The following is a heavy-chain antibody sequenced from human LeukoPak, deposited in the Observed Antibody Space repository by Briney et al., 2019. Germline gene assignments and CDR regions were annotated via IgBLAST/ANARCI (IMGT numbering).Heavy chain of an antibody. CDR1: GGSISSYY. Sequence: PSETLSLTCTVSGGSISSYYWSWIRQPPGKGLEWSGYIYYSGSTNYNPSLKSRVTISVDTSKNQFSLKLSSVTAADTAVYYCARRIYSSKGAWFDPWGQGTLVTVSS. CDR2: IYYSGST. CDR3: ARRIYSSKGAWFDP. J-gene: IGHJ5*02. V-gene: IGHV4-59*08. D-gene: IGHD6-13*01.